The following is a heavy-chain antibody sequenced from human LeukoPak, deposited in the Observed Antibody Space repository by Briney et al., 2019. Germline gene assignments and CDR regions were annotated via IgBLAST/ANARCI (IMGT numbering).Heavy chain of an antibody. J-gene: IGHJ4*02. CDR3: ARESASSSHPFYYFDY. Sequence: GGSLRLSCAASGFTFSSYSMNWVRQAPGKGLEWVSSISSSSSYIYYADSVKGRFTISRDNAKNSLYLQMNSLRAEDTAVYYCARESASSSHPFYYFDYWGQGTLVTVSS. V-gene: IGHV3-21*01. CDR1: GFTFSSYS. CDR2: ISSSSSYI. D-gene: IGHD3-10*01.